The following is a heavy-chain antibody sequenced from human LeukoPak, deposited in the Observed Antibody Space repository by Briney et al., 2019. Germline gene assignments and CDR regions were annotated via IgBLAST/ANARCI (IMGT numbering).Heavy chain of an antibody. V-gene: IGHV5-51*01. CDR2: IYPGDSDT. D-gene: IGHD2-2*01. CDR3: ARPRRYCSSTSCYPHAFDI. J-gene: IGHJ3*02. CDR1: GYSFTSYW. Sequence: GESLQISCKGSGYSFTSYWIGWVRQMPGKGLEWMGIIYPGDSDTRYSPSFQGQVTISADKSISTAYLQWSSLKASDTAMYYCARPRRYCSSTSCYPHAFDIWGQGTMVTVSS.